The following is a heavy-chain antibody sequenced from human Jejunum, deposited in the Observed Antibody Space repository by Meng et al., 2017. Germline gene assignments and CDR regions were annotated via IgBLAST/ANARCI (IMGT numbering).Heavy chain of an antibody. CDR2: ISGSGDPT. J-gene: IGHJ4*02. Sequence: GGSLRLSCAASGFSFSTYAMSWVRQAPGKGLEWVSVISGSGDPTFYADSVRGQFTISRDNSKSTLYLQMNSLRSDDTAMYYCVGDSHGFGDGPYWGQGTLVTVSS. CDR3: VGDSHGFGDGPY. CDR1: GFSFSTYA. D-gene: IGHD4-17*01. V-gene: IGHV3-23*01.